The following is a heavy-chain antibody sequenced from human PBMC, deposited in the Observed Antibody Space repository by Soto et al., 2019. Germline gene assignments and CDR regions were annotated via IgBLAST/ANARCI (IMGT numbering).Heavy chain of an antibody. CDR1: GGSFSGYY. CDR3: ARSMVRYFDWSAGYYYMDV. Sequence: SETLSLTCAVYGGSFSGYYWSWIRQPPGKGLEWIGEINHSGSTNYNPSLKSRVTISVDTSKNQFSLKLSSVIAADTAVYYCARSMVRYFDWSAGYYYMDVWGKGTTVTVSS. CDR2: INHSGST. J-gene: IGHJ6*03. V-gene: IGHV4-34*01. D-gene: IGHD3-9*01.